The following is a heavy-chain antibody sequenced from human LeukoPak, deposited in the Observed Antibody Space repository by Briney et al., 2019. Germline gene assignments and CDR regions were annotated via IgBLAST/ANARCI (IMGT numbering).Heavy chain of an antibody. CDR1: GFTVSSNY. D-gene: IGHD5-18*01. V-gene: IGHV3-53*01. CDR2: IYSGGST. Sequence: GSLRLSCAASGFTVSSNYMSWVRQAPGKGLEWVSVIYSGGSTYYADSVKGRFTISRDNSKNTLYLQMNSLRAEDTAVYYCARGITAMVPGPPDYWGQGTLVTVSS. CDR3: ARGITAMVPGPPDY. J-gene: IGHJ4*02.